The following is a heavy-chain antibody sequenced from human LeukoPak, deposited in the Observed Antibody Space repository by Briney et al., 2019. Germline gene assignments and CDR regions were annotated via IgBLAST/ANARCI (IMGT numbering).Heavy chain of an antibody. CDR1: GDSIISTNSY. D-gene: IGHD1-26*01. J-gene: IGHJ4*02. CDR2: IYYSGST. CDR3: ARGVVGATPDY. V-gene: IGHV4-39*07. Sequence: SETLSLTCSVSGDSIISTNSYWGWIRQPPGKGPEWIASIYYSGSTHYNPSLKSRVTISIDTSTNQFSLKLNSVTAADTAVYYCARGVVGATPDYWGQGTLVTVSS.